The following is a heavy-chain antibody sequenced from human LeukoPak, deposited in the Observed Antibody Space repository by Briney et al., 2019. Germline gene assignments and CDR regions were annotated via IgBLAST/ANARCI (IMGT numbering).Heavy chain of an antibody. V-gene: IGHV3-7*01. Sequence: QTGGSLRLSCEVSGFTFSNYWMMWVRQAPGKGLEWVASIDEDGSETNYVDSVTGRFTVSRDHAKNTMYLQMNSLRAEDTAVYYCAFSYYYSGSASFYSNWGQGTLVTVSS. CDR1: GFTFSNYW. CDR2: IDEDGSET. CDR3: AFSYYYSGSASFYSN. J-gene: IGHJ4*02. D-gene: IGHD3-10*01.